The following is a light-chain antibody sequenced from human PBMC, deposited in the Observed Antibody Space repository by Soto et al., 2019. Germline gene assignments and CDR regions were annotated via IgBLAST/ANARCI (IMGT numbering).Light chain of an antibody. CDR1: SSNIGAGSD. Sequence: QSVLTQPPSGSGAPGQRVTISCTGSSSNIGAGSDVHWYQQLPGTAPKLLIYANNIRPSGVPDRFSGSKSATSASLAITGLQAEDEADYYCQSYDNSLSTYVFGTGTKLTVL. CDR2: ANN. J-gene: IGLJ1*01. CDR3: QSYDNSLSTYV. V-gene: IGLV1-40*01.